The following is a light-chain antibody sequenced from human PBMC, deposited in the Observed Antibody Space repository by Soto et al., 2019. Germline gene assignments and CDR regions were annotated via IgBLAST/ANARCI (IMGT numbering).Light chain of an antibody. Sequence: DIQMTQSPYSLSASVGDRVTITCRASQNIDKFLNWYQQRPGKAPRLLIYVASTLQGGVPSRFSGSGSGTDFSLTITSLHPEDFAIYYCQQSYITPQTFGQGTKVDIK. J-gene: IGKJ1*01. CDR2: VAS. CDR1: QNIDKF. V-gene: IGKV1-39*01. CDR3: QQSYITPQT.